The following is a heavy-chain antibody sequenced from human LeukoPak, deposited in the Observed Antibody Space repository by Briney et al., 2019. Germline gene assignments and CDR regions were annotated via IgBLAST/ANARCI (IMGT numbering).Heavy chain of an antibody. J-gene: IGHJ4*02. D-gene: IGHD2-2*01. CDR2: INHSGST. CDR3: AREESTSWKTYYFDY. CDR1: GGSFSGYY. V-gene: IGHV4-34*09. Sequence: SETLSLTCAVYGGSFSGYYWSWIRQPPGKGLEWIGEINHSGSTYYNPSLKSRVTISVDTSKNQFSLKLSSVTAADTAVYYCAREESTSWKTYYFDYWGQGTLVTVSS.